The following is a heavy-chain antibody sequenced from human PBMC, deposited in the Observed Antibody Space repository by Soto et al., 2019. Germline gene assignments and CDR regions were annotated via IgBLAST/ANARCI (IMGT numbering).Heavy chain of an antibody. CDR2: IYSGGSS. CDR3: ARLGPYGSASYSFRYNWFDP. D-gene: IGHD3-10*01. CDR1: GFTVSSSH. V-gene: IGHV3-53*01. Sequence: EVQLVESGGGLIQPGGSLRLSCTTSGFTVSSSHMSWVRQAPGKGLEWVSVIYSGGSSYYAVSVKGRFTISRDNPKNMVYPQMNSLRGEDTAMYYCARLGPYGSASYSFRYNWFDPWGQGTLVTVSS. J-gene: IGHJ5*02.